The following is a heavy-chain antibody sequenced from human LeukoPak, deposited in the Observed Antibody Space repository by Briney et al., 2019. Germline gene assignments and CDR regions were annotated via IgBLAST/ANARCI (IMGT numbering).Heavy chain of an antibody. CDR2: INPNSGGT. CDR3: ARAAAAGTEFSWFDP. J-gene: IGHJ5*02. V-gene: IGHV1-2*02. CDR1: GYTLTGYY. Sequence: ASVKVSCKASGYTLTGYYMHWVRQAPGQGLEWMGWINPNSGGTNYAQKFQGRVTMTRDTSISTAYMELSRLRSDDTAVYYCARAAAAGTEFSWFDPWGQGTLVTVSS. D-gene: IGHD6-13*01.